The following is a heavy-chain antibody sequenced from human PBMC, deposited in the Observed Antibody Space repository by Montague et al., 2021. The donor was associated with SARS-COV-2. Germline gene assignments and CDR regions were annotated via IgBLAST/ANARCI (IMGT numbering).Heavy chain of an antibody. CDR1: GGPINNTSYY. Sequence: SETLSLTCTVSGGPINNTSYYWGWIRQPPGKGLEWIGSIFYRGNTHYNASLKSRVTVSVDTSKNQFSLNLTSVTAADTAPYYCARLTTSGSIAWGQGTLVTVS. CDR3: ARLTTSGSIA. D-gene: IGHD6-19*01. J-gene: IGHJ5*02. V-gene: IGHV4-39*01. CDR2: IFYRGNT.